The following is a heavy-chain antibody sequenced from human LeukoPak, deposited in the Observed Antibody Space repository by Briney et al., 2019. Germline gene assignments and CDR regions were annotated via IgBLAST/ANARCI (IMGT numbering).Heavy chain of an antibody. CDR1: GFTFSSYW. J-gene: IGHJ4*02. CDR3: ARGKYYFDY. Sequence: GGSLRLSCAASGFTFSSYWMSWARQAPGKGLEWVANIKEDGSQKYYMDSVKGRFTISRDNAKNSLYLQMNSLRAEDTAVYYCARGKYYFDYWGQGTLVTVSS. V-gene: IGHV3-7*04. CDR2: IKEDGSQK.